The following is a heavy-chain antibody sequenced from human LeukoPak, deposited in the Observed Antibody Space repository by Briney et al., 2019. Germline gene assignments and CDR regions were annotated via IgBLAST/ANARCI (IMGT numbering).Heavy chain of an antibody. CDR2: MYYSGST. D-gene: IGHD1-26*01. J-gene: IGHJ2*01. CDR1: GGSSSNYY. V-gene: IGHV4-59*01. CDR3: ARDRPATENWYLDL. Sequence: SETLSLTCSVSGGSSSNYYWSWIRQPPGKGLEWIGYMYYSGSTNYNPSLKSRVTISVDTSKNQFSLKLNSVTAADTAVYYCARDRPATENWYLDLWGRGTLVTVSS.